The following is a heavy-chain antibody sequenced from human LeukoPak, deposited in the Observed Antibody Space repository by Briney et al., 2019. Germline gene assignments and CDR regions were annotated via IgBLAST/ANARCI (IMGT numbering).Heavy chain of an antibody. D-gene: IGHD3-22*01. J-gene: IGHJ5*02. Sequence: SETLSLTCTVSGGSISSYYWSWIRQPPGKGLEWIGYIYYSGSTNYNPSPKSRVTISVDASKNQFSLKLSSVTAADTAVYYCARGSYYYDSSGYSNWFDPWGQGTLVTVSS. CDR1: GGSISSYY. CDR3: ARGSYYYDSSGYSNWFDP. V-gene: IGHV4-59*01. CDR2: IYYSGST.